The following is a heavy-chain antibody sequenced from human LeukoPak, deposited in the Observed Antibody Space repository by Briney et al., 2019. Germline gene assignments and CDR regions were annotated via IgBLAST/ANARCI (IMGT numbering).Heavy chain of an antibody. V-gene: IGHV3-23*01. CDR2: ISGYSGNT. CDR3: CTSPSFGSSWYQFNY. D-gene: IGHD6-13*01. CDR1: GFTFNNYA. J-gene: IGHJ4*02. Sequence: GGSLRLSCAASGFTFNNYAMSWVRQAPGKGLEWVSTISGYSGNTHYADSVKGRFSISRDNSKNTLYLQMNSLRAEDTAVYYCCTSPSFGSSWYQFNYWGQGALVIVSS.